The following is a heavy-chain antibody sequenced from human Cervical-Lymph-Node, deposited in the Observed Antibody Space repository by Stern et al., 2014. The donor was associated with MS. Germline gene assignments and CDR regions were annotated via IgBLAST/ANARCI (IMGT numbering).Heavy chain of an antibody. CDR1: GGTFSTHV. CDR3: AKERGDSFDFAT. Sequence: VQLVESGAEVKKPGSSGRVSCKASGGTFSTHVISWIRQAPGQGLEWMGGISPMFGRARYAHKFQGRLKITADESTTTAHMEFSSLTSEDVAVYYCAKERGDSFDFATWGQGTLVTVSS. CDR2: ISPMFGRA. J-gene: IGHJ4*02. V-gene: IGHV1-69*01. D-gene: IGHD2-21*02.